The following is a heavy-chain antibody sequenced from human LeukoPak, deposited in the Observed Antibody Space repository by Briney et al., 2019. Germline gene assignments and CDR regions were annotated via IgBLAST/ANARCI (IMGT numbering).Heavy chain of an antibody. CDR2: IDSDGSST. D-gene: IGHD6-25*01. J-gene: IGHJ4*02. V-gene: IGHV3-74*01. CDR3: ARSRNGSFDF. Sequence: GGSLRLSCAASGFTFSSYWMHWVRQAPGKGRGWVSRIDSDGSSTSYAASVKGRFTISRDNAKNTLYLQMNSLRTEDTAVYYCARSRNGSFDFWGQGTLVTVSS. CDR1: GFTFSSYW.